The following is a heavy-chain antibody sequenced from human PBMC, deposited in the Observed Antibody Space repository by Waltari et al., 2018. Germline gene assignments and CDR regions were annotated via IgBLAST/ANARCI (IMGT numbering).Heavy chain of an antibody. CDR1: GLRVRTTN. CDR3: ATARDEQTAMVYFDK. J-gene: IGHJ4*02. Sequence: EVILVESGGGLVHPGGSLRLSCAASGLRVRTTNMSWVRQAPGRGLEWVSIMYPAGSSYNADSVEGRFTMSRDISKNMVHLQMNRLRLEDSATYYCATARDEQTAMVYFDKWGQGTLVSVSS. D-gene: IGHD5-18*01. V-gene: IGHV3-66*02. CDR2: MYPAGSS.